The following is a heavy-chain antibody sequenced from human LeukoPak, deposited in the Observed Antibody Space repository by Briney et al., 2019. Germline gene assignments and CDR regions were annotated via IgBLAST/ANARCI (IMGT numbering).Heavy chain of an antibody. CDR3: ARQGPEGHH. V-gene: IGHV5-10-1*01. Sequence: GEALMISCKCSGYRSNIYWISGLRQMPGQGLEGMGRIDPSDSHIGYSPSFQGHVNISGDTYINPIYLPWSSPEASENAMYYRARQGPEGHHWGQGTLATVSS. J-gene: IGHJ5*02. CDR1: GYRSNIYW. CDR2: IDPSDSHI. D-gene: IGHD1-14*01.